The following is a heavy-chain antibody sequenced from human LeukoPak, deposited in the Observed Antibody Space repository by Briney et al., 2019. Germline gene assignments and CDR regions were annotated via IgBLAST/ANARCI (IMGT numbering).Heavy chain of an antibody. J-gene: IGHJ3*02. CDR3: ARSAPYDAFDI. V-gene: IGHV3-21*01. D-gene: IGHD6-25*01. CDR1: EFTFSSYS. CDR2: TSSSSSYI. Sequence: GGSLRLSCAASEFTFSSYSMNWVRQAPGKGLEWVSSTSSSSSYIYYADSVKGRFTISRDNAKNSLYLQMNSLRAEDTAVYYCARSAPYDAFDIWGQGTMVTVSS.